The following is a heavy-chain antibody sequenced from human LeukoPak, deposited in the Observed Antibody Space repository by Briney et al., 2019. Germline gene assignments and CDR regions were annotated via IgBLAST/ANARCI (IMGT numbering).Heavy chain of an antibody. CDR2: ISSSGSTI. J-gene: IGHJ6*03. Sequence: PGGSLRLSCEASGFTFSDYYMSWIRQAPGKGLEWVSYISSSGSTIYYADSVKGRFTISRDNAKNSLYLQMNSLRAEDTAVYYCARSQDDQGDFWSGYYTGYYYYMDVWGKGTTVTVSS. D-gene: IGHD3-3*01. CDR3: ARSQDDQGDFWSGYYTGYYYYMDV. V-gene: IGHV3-11*04. CDR1: GFTFSDYY.